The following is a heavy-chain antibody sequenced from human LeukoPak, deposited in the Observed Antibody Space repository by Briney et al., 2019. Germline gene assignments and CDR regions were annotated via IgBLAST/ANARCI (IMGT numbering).Heavy chain of an antibody. Sequence: SVKVSCKASAYTSTTYYMHWVRQAPGQGLEWMGGIIPIFGTANYAQKFQGRVTITADKSTSTAYMELSSLRSDDTAVYYCAREVKRYVDTAMVTAYYYYYMDVWGKGTTVTVSS. CDR1: AYTSTTYY. J-gene: IGHJ6*03. CDR2: IIPIFGTA. D-gene: IGHD5-18*01. V-gene: IGHV1-69*06. CDR3: AREVKRYVDTAMVTAYYYYYMDV.